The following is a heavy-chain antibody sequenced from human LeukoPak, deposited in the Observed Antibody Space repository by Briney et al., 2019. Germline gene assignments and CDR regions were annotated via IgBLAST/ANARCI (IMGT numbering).Heavy chain of an antibody. D-gene: IGHD3-9*01. CDR1: GSTFSSHT. CDR3: ARETKYFFDP. J-gene: IGHJ5*02. V-gene: IGHV3-48*04. CDR2: ISNTGSVI. Sequence: PGGSLKLSCAASGSTFSSHTMNWVRQAPGKGLEWISYISNTGSVIYYADSVKGRFTISRDNAKNLLYLQMNSLRAEDTAVYYCARETKYFFDPWGQGALVTVSS.